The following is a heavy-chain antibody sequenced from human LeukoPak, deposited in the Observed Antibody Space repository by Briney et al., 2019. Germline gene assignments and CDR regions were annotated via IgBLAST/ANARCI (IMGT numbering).Heavy chain of an antibody. Sequence: QPGRSLRLSCAASGFTFSSYGMHWVRQAPVKGLEWVAVISYDGSNKYYADSVKGRFTISRDNSKNTLYLQMNSLRAEDTAVYYCAKLLWFGEFFDYWGQGTLVTVSS. J-gene: IGHJ4*02. CDR2: ISYDGSNK. CDR3: AKLLWFGEFFDY. D-gene: IGHD3-10*01. CDR1: GFTFSSYG. V-gene: IGHV3-30*18.